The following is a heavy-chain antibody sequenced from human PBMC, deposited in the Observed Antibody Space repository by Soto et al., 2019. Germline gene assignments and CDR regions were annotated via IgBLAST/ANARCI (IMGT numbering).Heavy chain of an antibody. CDR3: ARDYCGGDCYIDAFDI. CDR1: VDVVSSNSAA. V-gene: IGHV6-1*01. Sequence: SQTLSLTCAISVDVVSSNSAAWNCIRQSPSRGLEWLGRTYYRSKWYNDYAVSVKSRITINPDTSKNQFSLQLNSVTPEDTAVYYCARDYCGGDCYIDAFDIWGQGTMVTVSS. D-gene: IGHD2-21*02. J-gene: IGHJ3*02. CDR2: TYYRSKWYN.